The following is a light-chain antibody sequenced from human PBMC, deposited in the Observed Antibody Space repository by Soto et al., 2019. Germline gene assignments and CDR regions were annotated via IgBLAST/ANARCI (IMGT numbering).Light chain of an antibody. CDR3: QQYGDWPLT. CDR1: QSVGNN. Sequence: EIVLTQSPATLSVSPGERATLFCRASQSVGNNFAWYQQKPGQAPRLLIFATSTRATGVPARFSGSGSGTESTLTISSLQSEDFAVYYCQQYGDWPLTFGGGAKVEIE. V-gene: IGKV3-15*01. CDR2: ATS. J-gene: IGKJ4*01.